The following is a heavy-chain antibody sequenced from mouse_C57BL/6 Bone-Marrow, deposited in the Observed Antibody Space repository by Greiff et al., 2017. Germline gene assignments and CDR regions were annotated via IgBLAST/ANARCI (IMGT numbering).Heavy chain of an antibody. J-gene: IGHJ4*01. Sequence: EVKLMESGGGLVKPGGSLKLSCAASGFTFSSYAMSWVRQTPEKRLEWVATISDGGSYTYYPDNVKGRFTISRDNAKINLYLHISHLKSEDTAMYYCARVYYDYEFYAMGYGGQGTSVTVSS. CDR2: ISDGGSYT. CDR3: ARVYYDYEFYAMGY. D-gene: IGHD2-4*01. CDR1: GFTFSSYA. V-gene: IGHV5-4*03.